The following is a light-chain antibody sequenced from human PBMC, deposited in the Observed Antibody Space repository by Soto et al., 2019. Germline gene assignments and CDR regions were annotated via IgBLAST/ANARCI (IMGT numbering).Light chain of an antibody. CDR1: SSDIGAYDY. V-gene: IGLV2-14*03. CDR3: SSYTASSTLI. Sequence: QSALTQPASVSGSPGQSITISCIGTSSDIGAYDYVSWYQQHSGKAPKLVIYDVSSRPSGVSDRFSGSKSGNTASLTISGLQAEDEADYYCSSYTASSTLIFAGGTKVTVL. J-gene: IGLJ2*01. CDR2: DVS.